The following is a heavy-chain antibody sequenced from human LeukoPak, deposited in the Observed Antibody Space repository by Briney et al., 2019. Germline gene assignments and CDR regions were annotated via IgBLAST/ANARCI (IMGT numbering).Heavy chain of an antibody. CDR3: AKDHWPPAVAGLFDY. CDR1: GFTFSIYA. CDR2: ISGSGGST. D-gene: IGHD6-19*01. Sequence: GGSLRLSCAASGFTFSIYAMSWVRQAPGKGLEWVSDISGSGGSTYYADSVKGRFTISRDNSKNTLYLQMNSLRAEDTAVDYCAKDHWPPAVAGLFDYWGQGTLVTVSS. J-gene: IGHJ4*02. V-gene: IGHV3-23*01.